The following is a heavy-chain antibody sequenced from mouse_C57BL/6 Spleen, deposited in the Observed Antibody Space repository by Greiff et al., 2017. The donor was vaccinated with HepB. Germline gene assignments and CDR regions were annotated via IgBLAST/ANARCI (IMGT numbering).Heavy chain of an antibody. CDR1: GYTFTSYG. J-gene: IGHJ2*01. CDR2: IYPRSGNT. D-gene: IGHD2-4*01. V-gene: IGHV1-81*01. Sequence: QVQLKESGAELARPGASVKLSCKASGYTFTSYGISWVKQRTGQGLEWIGEIYPRSGNTYYNEKFKGKATLTADKSSSTAYMELRSLTSEDSAVYFCARDYDYGDVFDYWGQGTTLTVSS. CDR3: ARDYDYGDVFDY.